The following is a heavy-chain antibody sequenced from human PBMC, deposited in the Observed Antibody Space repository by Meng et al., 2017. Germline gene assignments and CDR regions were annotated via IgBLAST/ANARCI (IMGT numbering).Heavy chain of an antibody. J-gene: IGHJ5*02. V-gene: IGHV4-31*03. Sequence: QVQLHESGSVRVKPSQTLSLTCTVSGGAISRGGYYWSWIRQHPRKGLEWIGYIYYSGSTYYNPSLKSRVTISVDTSKNQFSLKLSSVTAADTAVYYCARGRRTSLSWFDPWGQGTLVTVAS. D-gene: IGHD2-2*01. CDR3: ARGRRTSLSWFDP. CDR1: GGAISRGGYY. CDR2: IYYSGST.